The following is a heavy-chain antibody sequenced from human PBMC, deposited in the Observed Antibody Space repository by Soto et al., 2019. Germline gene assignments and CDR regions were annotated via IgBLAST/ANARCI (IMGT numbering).Heavy chain of an antibody. CDR1: GGSISSGDYY. CDR2: IYYSGST. CDR3: ARGSLGYCTNGVCYTFFRFDY. J-gene: IGHJ4*02. D-gene: IGHD2-8*01. Sequence: PSETLSLTCTISGGSISSGDYYWSWIRQHPGKGLEWIGYIYYSGSTNYNPSLKSRVTIPVDTSKNQFSLKLSSVTAADTAVYYCARGSLGYCTNGVCYTFFRFDYWGQGTLVTVSS. V-gene: IGHV4-31*03.